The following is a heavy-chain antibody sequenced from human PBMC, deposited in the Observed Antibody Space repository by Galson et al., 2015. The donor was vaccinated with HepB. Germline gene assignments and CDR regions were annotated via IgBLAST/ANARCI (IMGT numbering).Heavy chain of an antibody. J-gene: IGHJ6*03. D-gene: IGHD3-10*01. CDR1: GGSFSGYY. CDR3: ARADRGVIIVHHYYYMDV. Sequence: ETLSLTCAVYGGSFSGYYWTWIRQPPGKGLEWIGDINRSGNINCTPSLKSRVTISLDTSKTQFSLKLRSVTAADAGVYYCARADRGVIIVHHYYYMDVWGKGTTVTVSS. CDR2: INRSGNI. V-gene: IGHV4-34*01.